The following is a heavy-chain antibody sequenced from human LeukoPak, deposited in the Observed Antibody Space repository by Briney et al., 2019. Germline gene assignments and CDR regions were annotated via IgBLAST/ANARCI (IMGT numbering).Heavy chain of an antibody. D-gene: IGHD4-17*01. J-gene: IGHJ3*02. CDR2: ISAYNGNT. CDR3: ARALDYGDSFDI. Sequence: ASVKVSCKASGYTFTSYGISWVRQAPGQGLEWMGWISAYNGNTNYAQKLQGRVTMTTDTSTSTAYMELRSLRSDDTAVYYRARALDYGDSFDIWGQGTMVTVSS. V-gene: IGHV1-18*01. CDR1: GYTFTSYG.